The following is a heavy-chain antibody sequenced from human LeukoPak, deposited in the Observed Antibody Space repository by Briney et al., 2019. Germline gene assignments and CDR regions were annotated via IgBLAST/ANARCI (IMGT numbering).Heavy chain of an antibody. CDR3: VTYDFWSGYRTDRE. J-gene: IGHJ4*02. V-gene: IGHV4-34*01. Sequence: SETLSLTCAVSGGSFSAYYWSWIRQPPGKGLEWIGEISHGGSSNYNPSLKSRVTIAIDTSNNQISLKLTSVTAADTAVYYCVTYDFWSGYRTDREWGQGTLVTVSS. CDR1: GGSFSAYY. CDR2: ISHGGSS. D-gene: IGHD3-3*01.